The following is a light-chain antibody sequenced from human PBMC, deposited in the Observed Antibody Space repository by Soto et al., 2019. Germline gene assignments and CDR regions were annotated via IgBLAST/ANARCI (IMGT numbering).Light chain of an antibody. J-gene: IGKJ5*01. Sequence: EIVMTQSPATLSASPGERATLSCRASQSVSSNLAWYQQKPGQAPRLLIYGASTRATGIPASFSGSGSATEFTLPISSLQSADFAVYYCQQYNNWPPITFGHGTRLEIK. V-gene: IGKV3-15*01. CDR3: QQYNNWPPIT. CDR2: GAS. CDR1: QSVSSN.